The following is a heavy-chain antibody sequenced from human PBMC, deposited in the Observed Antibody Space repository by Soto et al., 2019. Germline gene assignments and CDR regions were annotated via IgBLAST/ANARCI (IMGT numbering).Heavy chain of an antibody. CDR3: ARDGVVPAAIWSRGKDEEDYYGLEV. CDR1: VFTFSSYR. D-gene: IGHD2-2*02. CDR2: ISSSSSYI. J-gene: IGHJ6*02. V-gene: IGHV3-21*01. Sequence: PGGSLRLSCAASVFTFSSYRMNGVRQAPGKGLAWVSSISSSSSYIYYADSVKGRFTISRDNAKNSLYLQMNSLRAEDTAVYYCARDGVVPAAIWSRGKDEEDYYGLEVWGQGTTGTVSS.